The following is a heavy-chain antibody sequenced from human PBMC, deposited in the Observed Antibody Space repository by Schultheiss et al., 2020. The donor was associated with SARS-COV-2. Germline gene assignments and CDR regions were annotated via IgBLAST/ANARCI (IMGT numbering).Heavy chain of an antibody. CDR3: AAAPKPITMVRWYYGMDV. CDR1: GGTLSSYV. V-gene: IGHV1-69*13. Sequence: SVKVSCKASGGTLSSYVISWVRQAPGRGLEWLGGIIPIFGTANYAQKFQGRVTITADESTSTAYMELSSLRSEDTAVYYCAAAPKPITMVRWYYGMDVWGQGTTVTVSS. D-gene: IGHD3-10*01. J-gene: IGHJ6*02. CDR2: IIPIFGTA.